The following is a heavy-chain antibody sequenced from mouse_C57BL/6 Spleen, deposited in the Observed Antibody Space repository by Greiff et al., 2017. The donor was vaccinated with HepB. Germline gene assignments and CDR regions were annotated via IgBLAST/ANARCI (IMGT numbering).Heavy chain of an antibody. V-gene: IGHV5-9*01. CDR1: GFTFSSYT. J-gene: IGHJ4*01. CDR3: ASPFYYDYDDAMDY. CDR2: ISGGGGNT. D-gene: IGHD2-4*01. Sequence: EVKVEESGGGLVKPGGSLKLSCAASGFTFSSYTMSWVRQTPEKRLEWVATISGGGGNTYYPDSVKGRFTISRDNAKNTLYLQMSSLRSEDTALYYCASPFYYDYDDAMDYWGQGTSVTVSS.